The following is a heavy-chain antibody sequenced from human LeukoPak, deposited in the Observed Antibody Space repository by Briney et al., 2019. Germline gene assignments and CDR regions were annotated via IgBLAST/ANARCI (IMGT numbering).Heavy chain of an antibody. Sequence: GGSLRLSCAASGLTFRNYAMTWVRQAPGKGLEWVSSVTGGGDGTSYADSVKGRFTVYRDNSKNTLYLRMNSLRAGDTAVYYCAKDPNGDYVGAFDSWGQGTLVTVSS. J-gene: IGHJ3*01. CDR2: VTGGGDGT. V-gene: IGHV3-23*01. CDR3: AKDPNGDYVGAFDS. D-gene: IGHD4-17*01. CDR1: GLTFRNYA.